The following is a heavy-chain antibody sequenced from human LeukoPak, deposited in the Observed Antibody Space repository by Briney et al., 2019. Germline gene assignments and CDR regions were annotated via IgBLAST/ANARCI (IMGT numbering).Heavy chain of an antibody. CDR1: GGLISSYY. CDR2: IYYSGST. D-gene: IGHD3-22*01. J-gene: IGHJ5*02. Sequence: SETLSLTCTVPGGLISSYYWSWLRQPPGKGLEWIGYIYYSGSTNYNPSLKSRVTISVDTSKNQFSLKLSSVTAADTAVYYCARVVIGWFDPWGQGTLVTVSS. V-gene: IGHV4-59*08. CDR3: ARVVIGWFDP.